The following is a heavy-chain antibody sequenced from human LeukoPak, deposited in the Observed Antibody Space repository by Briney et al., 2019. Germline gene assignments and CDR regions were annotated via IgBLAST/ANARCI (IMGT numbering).Heavy chain of an antibody. CDR3: AKDQLEATWGFDY. D-gene: IGHD1-1*01. CDR1: GFTFSSYG. CDR2: IRYDGSNK. J-gene: IGHJ4*02. Sequence: GGSLRLSCAASGFTFSSYGMHWVRQAPGKGLEWVAFIRYDGSNKYYADSVKGRFTISRDNSKNTLYLQMNSLRAEDTAVYYCAKDQLEATWGFDYWGQGTLVTVSS. V-gene: IGHV3-30*02.